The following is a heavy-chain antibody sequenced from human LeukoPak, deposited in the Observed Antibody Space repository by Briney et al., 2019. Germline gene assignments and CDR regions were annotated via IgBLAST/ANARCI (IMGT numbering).Heavy chain of an antibody. CDR1: GGSISYTY. CDR3: ARSVGLGISSFDY. D-gene: IGHD7-27*01. V-gene: IGHV4-4*07. CDR2: IDSGGST. J-gene: IGHJ4*02. Sequence: PSETLSLTCTVSGGSISYTYWSWIRQPAGKGLEWIGRIDSGGSTYCNPSLKSRVTMSVDTSKNQVSLQLRSVTAADTAVYYCARSVGLGISSFDYWGQGTLVTVSS.